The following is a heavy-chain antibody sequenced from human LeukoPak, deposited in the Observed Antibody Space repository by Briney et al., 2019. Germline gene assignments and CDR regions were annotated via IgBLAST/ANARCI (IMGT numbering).Heavy chain of an antibody. Sequence: GESLKISCKGSGYSFTNYWIGWVRQMPGKGLEWMGIIYPGDPDTRYSPSFQGQVTISADKSISTAYLQWSSLKASGTAMYYCARLYYYDSSGYYFDYWGQGTLVTVSS. CDR1: GYSFTNYW. V-gene: IGHV5-51*01. D-gene: IGHD3-22*01. CDR2: IYPGDPDT. CDR3: ARLYYYDSSGYYFDY. J-gene: IGHJ4*02.